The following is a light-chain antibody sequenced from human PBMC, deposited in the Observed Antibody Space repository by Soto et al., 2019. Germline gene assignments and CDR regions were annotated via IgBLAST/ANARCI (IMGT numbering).Light chain of an antibody. J-gene: IGKJ1*01. V-gene: IGKV3-20*01. Sequence: EIVLTQSPGTLSLSPGERATLSCRASQSVSSSYLAWYQQKPGQAPRLLIYDASSRATGIPDRFSGSGSGTGFTLTISRLEPEDFAVYYCQQYGSAPQTVGQGTKVEIK. CDR3: QQYGSAPQT. CDR2: DAS. CDR1: QSVSSSY.